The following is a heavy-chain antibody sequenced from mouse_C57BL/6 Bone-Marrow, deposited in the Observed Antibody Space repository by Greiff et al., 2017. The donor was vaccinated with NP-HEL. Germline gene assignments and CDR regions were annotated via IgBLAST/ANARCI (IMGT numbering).Heavy chain of an antibody. CDR3: AREYGSPYWYFDV. V-gene: IGHV5-16*01. CDR1: GFTFSDYY. J-gene: IGHJ1*03. CDR2: INYDGSST. Sequence: EVKLVESEGGLVHPGSSMKLSCTASGFTFSDYYMAWVRQVPEKGLEWVANINYDGSSTYYLDSLKSRFIISRDNAKNILYLQMSSLKSEDTATYYCAREYGSPYWYFDVWGTGTTVTVSS. D-gene: IGHD1-1*01.